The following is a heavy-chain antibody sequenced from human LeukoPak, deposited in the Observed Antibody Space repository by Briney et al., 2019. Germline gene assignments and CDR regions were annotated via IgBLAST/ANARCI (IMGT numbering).Heavy chain of an antibody. CDR3: VRQGDGSGWLFHY. CDR2: GYPGDSYT. V-gene: IGHV5-51*01. Sequence: GESLNISCKGSGYGFSSYWIGWVRQMPGKGLEWMGVGYPGDSYTRYSPSFQGQVTISADKSISTAYLQWSSMKASDSAMYYCVRQGDGSGWLFHYWGQGTLVTVSS. D-gene: IGHD6-19*01. CDR1: GYGFSSYW. J-gene: IGHJ4*02.